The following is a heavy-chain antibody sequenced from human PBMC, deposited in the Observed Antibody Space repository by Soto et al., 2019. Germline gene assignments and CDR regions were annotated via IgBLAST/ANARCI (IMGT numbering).Heavy chain of an antibody. D-gene: IGHD2-8*01. CDR3: ARGFCTDDDVLCFAHYAILP. V-gene: IGHV3-30*09. CDR2: LSYDGSNK. Sequence: GGSLRLSCAASGFTFGRFAMHWVRQAPGKGLEWVATLSYDGSNKYYADSVKGRFAVSRDKSKNTLFLQMNSLRAEDTAFYYCARGFCTDDDVLCFAHYAILPWGQG. CDR1: GFTFGRFA. J-gene: IGHJ5*02.